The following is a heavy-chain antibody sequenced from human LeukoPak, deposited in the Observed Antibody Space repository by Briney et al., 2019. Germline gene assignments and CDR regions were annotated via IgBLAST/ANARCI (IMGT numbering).Heavy chain of an antibody. CDR1: GGSISSYY. CDR3: ARGDTVATGLYDY. D-gene: IGHD5-12*01. V-gene: IGHV4-4*07. J-gene: IGHJ4*02. CDR2: IYTTGST. Sequence: SETLSLTCTVSGGSISSYYWSWIRQPAGKGLEWIGRIYTTGSTNYNPSLKSRVTIPIDKSKNQFSLKLSSVTAADTAVYYCARGDTVATGLYDYWGQGTLVTVSS.